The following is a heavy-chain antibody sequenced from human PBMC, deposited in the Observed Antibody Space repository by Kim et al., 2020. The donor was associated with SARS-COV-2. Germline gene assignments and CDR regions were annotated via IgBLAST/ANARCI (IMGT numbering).Heavy chain of an antibody. Sequence: SETLSLTCTVSGGSISSSSYYWGWIRQPPGKGLEWIGSIYYSGSTYYNPSLKSRVTISVDTSKNQFSLKLSSVTAADTAVYYCARRTLDILTGYLLWYF. J-gene: IGHJ2*01. CDR3: ARRTLDILTGYLLWYF. CDR1: GGSISSSSYY. D-gene: IGHD3-9*01. CDR2: IYYSGST. V-gene: IGHV4-39*01.